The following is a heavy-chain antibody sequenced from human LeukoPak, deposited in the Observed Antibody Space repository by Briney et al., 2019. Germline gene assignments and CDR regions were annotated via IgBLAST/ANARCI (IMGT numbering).Heavy chain of an antibody. D-gene: IGHD3-10*01. CDR3: ARVDYYGSGKGPWYFDL. V-gene: IGHV4-30-4*01. J-gene: IGHJ2*01. CDR1: GGSISSGDYY. Sequence: SETLSLTCAVSGGSISSGDYYWSWIRQPPGKGLQWIGYIYYSGSTYYNPSLKSRVTISVDTSKNQFSLKLSSVTAADTAVYYCARVDYYGSGKGPWYFDLWGRGTLVTVSS. CDR2: IYYSGST.